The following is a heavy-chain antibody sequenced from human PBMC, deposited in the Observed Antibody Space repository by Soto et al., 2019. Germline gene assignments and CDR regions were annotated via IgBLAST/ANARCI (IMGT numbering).Heavy chain of an antibody. Sequence: SGPTLVNPTQTLTLTCTFSGFSFSTSQVGVGWVRQPPGKAQEWLAIIYWDDDKRYNPSLRNRLSITKDTSNNQVVLTMTNVDPVDTATYYCGHRPVFSLSGWAPGPSHYWWRGVLVTLFS. D-gene: IGHD6-19*01. CDR3: GHRPVFSLSGWAPGPSHY. J-gene: IGHJ4*02. CDR1: GFSFSTSQVG. CDR2: IYWDDDK. V-gene: IGHV2-5*02.